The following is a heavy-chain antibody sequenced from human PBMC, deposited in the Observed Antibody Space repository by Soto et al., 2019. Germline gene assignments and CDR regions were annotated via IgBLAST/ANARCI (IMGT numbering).Heavy chain of an antibody. Sequence: EVQLLESGGGLVQPGGSLRLSCGASGFTFSYNAMTWVRQAPGKGLEWVSSISDDGDMTYYADSVKGRFAVSRDNSKNTLFLHMNSLGAEDTAVYYCAKAPSTDVNSGLDVWGQGTTVTVSS. D-gene: IGHD3-10*02. CDR3: AKAPSTDVNSGLDV. J-gene: IGHJ6*02. CDR1: GFTFSYNA. CDR2: ISDDGDMT. V-gene: IGHV3-23*01.